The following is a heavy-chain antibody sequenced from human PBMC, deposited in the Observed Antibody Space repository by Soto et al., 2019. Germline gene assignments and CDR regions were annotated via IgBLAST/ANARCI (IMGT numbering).Heavy chain of an antibody. CDR2: ISAYNGNT. D-gene: IGHD1-20*01. CDR3: ARVRAITGTNPASDY. J-gene: IGHJ4*02. V-gene: IGHV1-18*01. Sequence: GASVKVSCKASGYTFTSYGISWVRQAPGQGLEWMGWISAYNGNTNYAQKLQGRVTMTTDTSTSTAYMELRSLRSDDTAVYYCARVRAITGTNPASDYWGQGTLVTVSS. CDR1: GYTFTSYG.